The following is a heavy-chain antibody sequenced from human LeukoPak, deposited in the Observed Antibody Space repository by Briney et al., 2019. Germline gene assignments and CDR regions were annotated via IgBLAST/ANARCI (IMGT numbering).Heavy chain of an antibody. Sequence: GKSPRLSCAASGFSLSNYAMHWVRQAPGKGLEWVGVTIYDGTMAYYADSVKGRFTISRDNSKNTVYLQINSLRPEDTAVFYCARDPRGPTVYASSGRDTLDYWGQGTLVTVSS. V-gene: IGHV3-30-3*01. CDR1: GFSLSNYA. CDR3: ARDPRGPTVYASSGRDTLDY. J-gene: IGHJ4*02. D-gene: IGHD3-22*01. CDR2: TIYDGTMA.